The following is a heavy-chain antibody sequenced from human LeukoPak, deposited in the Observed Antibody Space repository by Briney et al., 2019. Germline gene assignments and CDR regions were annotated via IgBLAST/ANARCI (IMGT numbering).Heavy chain of an antibody. CDR3: ARVAYGSGSYYLDY. D-gene: IGHD3-10*01. V-gene: IGHV4-59*01. Sequence: SETLSLTCTVPGGSISSYSWSWIRQPPGKGLEWVGYIYYSGSPNYNPSLKSRVTMSLDTSKKQFSLKLISVTAADTAVYYCARVAYGSGSYYLDYWGRGTLVTVSS. CDR1: GGSISSYS. CDR2: IYYSGSP. J-gene: IGHJ4*02.